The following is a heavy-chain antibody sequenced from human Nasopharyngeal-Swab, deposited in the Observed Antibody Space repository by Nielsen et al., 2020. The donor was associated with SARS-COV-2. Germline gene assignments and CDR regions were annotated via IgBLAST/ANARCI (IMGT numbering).Heavy chain of an antibody. V-gene: IGHV1-69*02. CDR3: ARRKMAVAGTWWFDP. CDR2: IIPILGIA. Sequence: WVRQAPGQGLEWMGRIIPILGIANYAQKFQGRVTITADKSTSTAYMELSSLRSEDTAVYYCARRKMAVAGTWWFDPWGQGTLVTVS. D-gene: IGHD6-19*01. J-gene: IGHJ5*02.